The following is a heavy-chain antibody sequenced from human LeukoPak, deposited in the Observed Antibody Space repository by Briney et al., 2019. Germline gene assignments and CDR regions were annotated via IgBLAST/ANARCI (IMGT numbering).Heavy chain of an antibody. D-gene: IGHD5/OR15-5a*01. CDR3: ARCLTHDYGMDV. CDR2: INPNSGGT. CDR1: GYTFTGYY. V-gene: IGHV1-2*04. J-gene: IGHJ6*02. Sequence: ASVKVSCKASGYTFTGYYMHWVGQAPGQGLEWMGWINPNSGGTNYAQKFQGWVTMTRDTSISTAYMELSRLRSDATAVDYCARCLTHDYGMDVWGQGTTVTVSS.